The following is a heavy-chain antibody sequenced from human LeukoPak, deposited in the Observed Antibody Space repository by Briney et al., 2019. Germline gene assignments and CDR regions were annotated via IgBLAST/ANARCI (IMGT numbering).Heavy chain of an antibody. CDR2: ISSSGSTI. CDR1: GFTFSSYE. Sequence: GGSLRLSCAASGFTFSSYEMNWVRQAPGKGLEWGSYISSSGSTIYYADSVKGRFTISRDNAKNSLYLQMNSLRAEDTAVYYCARESSTWYFDYWGQGTLVTVSS. D-gene: IGHD6-13*01. CDR3: ARESSTWYFDY. J-gene: IGHJ4*02. V-gene: IGHV3-48*03.